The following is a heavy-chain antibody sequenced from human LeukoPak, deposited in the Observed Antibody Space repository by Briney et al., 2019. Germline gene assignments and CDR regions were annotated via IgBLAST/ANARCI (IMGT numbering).Heavy chain of an antibody. D-gene: IGHD6-19*01. CDR1: GFTFSSYS. Sequence: GGSLRLSCAASGFTFSSYSMNWVRQAPGKGLEWVSSISSSSSYIYYADSVKGRFTISRDNAKNSLYLQMISLRAEDTAVYYCARDRIAVVLFDYWGQGTLVTVSS. V-gene: IGHV3-21*01. CDR3: ARDRIAVVLFDY. CDR2: ISSSSSYI. J-gene: IGHJ4*02.